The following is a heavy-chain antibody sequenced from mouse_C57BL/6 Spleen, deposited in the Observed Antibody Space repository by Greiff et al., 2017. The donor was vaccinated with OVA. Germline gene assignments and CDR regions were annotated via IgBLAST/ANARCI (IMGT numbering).Heavy chain of an antibody. CDR2: INPGNGAT. CDR3: ASSSTDGICAMDY. J-gene: IGHJ4*01. Sequence: QVQLQQPGADLVKPGASVKLSCTASGYTFTSYWMHWVKQRPGQGLEWIGNINPGNGATNYTEKFKSKATLTVDKSSSTAYMQLSRLTAEDSAVYYCASSSTDGICAMDYWGQGTSVTVSS. CDR1: GYTFTSYW. V-gene: IGHV1-53*01.